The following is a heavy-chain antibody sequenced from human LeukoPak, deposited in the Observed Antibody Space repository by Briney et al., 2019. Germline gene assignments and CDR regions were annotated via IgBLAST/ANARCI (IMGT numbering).Heavy chain of an antibody. CDR1: GFTFSSYA. Sequence: GGSLRLSCAASGFTFSSYAMHWVRQAPGKGLEWVAVISYDGSNKYYADSVKGRFTISRDNSKNTLYLQMNSLRAEDTAVYYCAGRDSYTPDLWGQGTLVTVSS. V-gene: IGHV3-30*04. CDR3: AGRDSYTPDL. CDR2: ISYDGSNK. D-gene: IGHD5-24*01. J-gene: IGHJ4*02.